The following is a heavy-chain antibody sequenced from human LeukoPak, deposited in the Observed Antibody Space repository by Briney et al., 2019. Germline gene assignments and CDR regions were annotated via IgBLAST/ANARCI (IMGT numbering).Heavy chain of an antibody. D-gene: IGHD3-22*01. Sequence: ASVKVSCKASGYTFTSYDINWVRQAPGQGLEWMGWINPNSGGTNYAQKLQGRVTMTRDTSISTAYMELSRLRSDDTAVYYCARGLHYGSSGYYRWGQGTLVTVSS. V-gene: IGHV1-2*02. J-gene: IGHJ4*02. CDR3: ARGLHYGSSGYYR. CDR1: GYTFTSYD. CDR2: INPNSGGT.